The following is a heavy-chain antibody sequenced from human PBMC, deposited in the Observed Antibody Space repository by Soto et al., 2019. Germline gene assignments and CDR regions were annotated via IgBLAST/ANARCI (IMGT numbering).Heavy chain of an antibody. CDR2: IYYIGST. CDR1: GGSISSGGYY. V-gene: IGHV4-31*03. D-gene: IGHD6-13*01. CDR3: ASSFGVAAAGHFDY. J-gene: IGHJ4*02. Sequence: QVQLQESGPGLVKPSQTLSLTCTVSGGSISSGGYYWSWIRQHPGKGLEWIGYIYYIGSTYYNPSLRIRVTISVDSSKNQFPLKLGSVTAADTAVYYCASSFGVAAAGHFDYWGQGTLVTVSS.